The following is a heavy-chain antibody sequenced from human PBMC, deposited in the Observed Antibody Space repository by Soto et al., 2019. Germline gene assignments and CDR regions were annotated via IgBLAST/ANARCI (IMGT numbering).Heavy chain of an antibody. CDR2: IYPGDSDT. V-gene: IGHV5-51*01. J-gene: IGHJ6*02. CDR3: ARIGYDILTGPEYYYYYGMDV. D-gene: IGHD3-9*01. Sequence: PGESLKISCKGSGYSFTSYWIGWVRQMPGKGLEWMGIIYPGDSDTRYSPSFQGQVTISADKSISTAYLQWSSLKASDTAMYYCARIGYDILTGPEYYYYYGMDVWGQGTTVTVSS. CDR1: GYSFTSYW.